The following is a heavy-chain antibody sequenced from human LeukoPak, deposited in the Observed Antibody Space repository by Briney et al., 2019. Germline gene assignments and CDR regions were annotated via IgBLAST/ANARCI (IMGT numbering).Heavy chain of an antibody. V-gene: IGHV4-34*01. CDR1: GFTFSNSD. CDR2: VNHSGST. Sequence: GSLRLSCTASGFTFSNSDMNWVRQPPGKGLEWIGEVNHSGSTNYNSSLKSRVTISVDTSKNQFSLNLSSVTAADTAVYYCARGLGGPYFDYWGQGTLVTVSS. CDR3: ARGLGGPYFDY. J-gene: IGHJ4*02. D-gene: IGHD2-15*01.